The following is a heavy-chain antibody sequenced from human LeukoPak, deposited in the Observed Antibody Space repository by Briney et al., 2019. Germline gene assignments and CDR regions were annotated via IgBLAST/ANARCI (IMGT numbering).Heavy chain of an antibody. CDR3: AKSSSGFLDVFDL. V-gene: IGHV3-23*01. Sequence: PGGSLRLSCAASGFTFSRYAMNWVRQAPGKGLEWVSTITGSGDSTYSADSVKGRFTISRDNSKNTLYLQMNRLRGEDTAVYYCAKSSSGFLDVFDLWGQGTMVTVSS. CDR1: GFTFSRYA. CDR2: ITGSGDST. J-gene: IGHJ3*01. D-gene: IGHD3-22*01.